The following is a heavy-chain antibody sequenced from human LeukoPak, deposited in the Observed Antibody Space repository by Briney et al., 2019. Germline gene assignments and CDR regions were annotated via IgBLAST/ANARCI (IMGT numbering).Heavy chain of an antibody. CDR3: ARGGRDGYNSDAFDI. J-gene: IGHJ3*02. D-gene: IGHD5-24*01. CDR1: GGSISSGGYS. CDR2: IYHSGST. Sequence: PSETLSLTCAVSGGSISSGGYSWSWIPQPPGNGLEWIGYIYHSGSTYYNPSLKSRVTISVDRSKNQFSLKLSSVTAADTAVYYCARGGRDGYNSDAFDIWGQGTMVTVSS. V-gene: IGHV4-30-2*01.